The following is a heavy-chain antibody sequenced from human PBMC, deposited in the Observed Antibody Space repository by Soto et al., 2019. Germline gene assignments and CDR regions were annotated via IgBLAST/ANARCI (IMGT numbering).Heavy chain of an antibody. V-gene: IGHV4-30-4*01. CDR3: AREPTLYGDHRYFDL. D-gene: IGHD4-17*01. CDR1: GGSISSGDYY. Sequence: QVQLQESGPGLVKPSQTLSLTCTVSGGSISSGDYYWSWIRQPPGKGLEWIGYIYYSGSTYYNPSLKSRVTIAVDTSKNQFSLKLSSVTAADTAVYYCAREPTLYGDHRYFDLWGRGTLVTVSS. CDR2: IYYSGST. J-gene: IGHJ2*01.